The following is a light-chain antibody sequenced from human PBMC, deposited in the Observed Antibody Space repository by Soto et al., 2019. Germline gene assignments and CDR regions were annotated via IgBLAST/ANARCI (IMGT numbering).Light chain of an antibody. CDR2: QVS. Sequence: DVVMTQSPLSLPVTLGQPASISCRSGRTLVYRDGNIYVNWFQQRPGPSPRRLIYQVSNRDSGVPDRFSGSGAGTDFTLKISRVEAEDVGVYYCMQGTHWPITFGHGTRLEIK. CDR3: MQGTHWPIT. J-gene: IGKJ5*01. CDR1: RTLVYRDGNIY. V-gene: IGKV2-30*01.